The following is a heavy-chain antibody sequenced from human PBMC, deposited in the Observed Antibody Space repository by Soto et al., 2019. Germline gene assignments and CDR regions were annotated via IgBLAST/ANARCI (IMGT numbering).Heavy chain of an antibody. J-gene: IGHJ4*02. Sequence: VQVVASWGGLVQPGRSLILSCAVSGCRFEQYVMHWVRQGPGKGLECVSTVSPTGDTVAYADSVEGRFTVSRDNAKNSLYLQMNSLKGDDTAFYYCLKDAPNGSIDDWGQGTLVTVSS. CDR1: GCRFEQYV. V-gene: IGHV3-9*01. CDR3: LKDAPNGSIDD. CDR2: VSPTGDTV. D-gene: IGHD3-10*01.